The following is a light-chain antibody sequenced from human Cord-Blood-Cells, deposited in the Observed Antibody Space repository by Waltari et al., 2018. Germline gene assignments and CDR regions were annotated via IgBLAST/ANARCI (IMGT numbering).Light chain of an antibody. J-gene: IGLJ1*01. CDR3: CSYAGSYTYV. CDR2: DVR. V-gene: IGLV2-11*02. CDR1: SSDVGGYNY. Sequence: QSALTQPRSVSGSPGQSVTISCTGTSSDVGGYNYVSWYQQHPGKAPKLMIYDVRKRPSAVPVRFSVSNSGTTASLTISGIQAEDEADYYCCSYAGSYTYVFGTWTKVTVL.